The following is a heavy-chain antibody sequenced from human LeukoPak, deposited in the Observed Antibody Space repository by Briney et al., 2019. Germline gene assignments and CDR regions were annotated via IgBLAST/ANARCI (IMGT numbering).Heavy chain of an antibody. CDR2: IIPIFGTA. D-gene: IGHD6-13*01. CDR3: ARDGEYRSSVNWFDP. J-gene: IGHJ5*02. Sequence: SVKVSCKASGGTFSSYAISWVRQAPGQGLEWMGGIIPIFGTANYAQKFQGRVTITADESTSTAYMELSSLRSEDTAVYYCARDGEYRSSVNWFDPWGQGTLVTVSS. V-gene: IGHV1-69*13. CDR1: GGTFSSYA.